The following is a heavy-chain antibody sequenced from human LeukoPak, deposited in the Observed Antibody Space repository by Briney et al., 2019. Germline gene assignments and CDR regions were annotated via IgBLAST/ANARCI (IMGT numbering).Heavy chain of an antibody. CDR3: ARLAVAGTLDY. V-gene: IGHV1-46*01. CDR1: GYTFTSYN. J-gene: IGHJ4*02. CDR2: IKPSGGST. Sequence: GASVKVSCKASGYTFTSYNMHWVRQAPGQGLEWMGIIKPSGGSTTYAQKFQGRVTMTRDMSTSTLYMELSSLRSEDTAVYYCARLAVAGTLDYWGQGTLVTVSS. D-gene: IGHD6-19*01.